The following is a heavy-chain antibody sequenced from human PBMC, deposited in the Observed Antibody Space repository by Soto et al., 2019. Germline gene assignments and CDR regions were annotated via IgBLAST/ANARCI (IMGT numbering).Heavy chain of an antibody. CDR1: GGSITGYY. CDR2: IYDSGTT. D-gene: IGHD4-17*01. J-gene: IGHJ4*02. V-gene: IGHV4-59*08. CDR3: ARRTYGEEGYFFDF. Sequence: QVQLRESGPGLVRPSETLSLTCTVSGGSITGYYWSWIRQPPGKGLEWIGYIYDSGTTTYNAALKRRVTISADTSKNQFSLNLRSVTAADTAVYYCARRTYGEEGYFFDFWGQGLLVTVSS.